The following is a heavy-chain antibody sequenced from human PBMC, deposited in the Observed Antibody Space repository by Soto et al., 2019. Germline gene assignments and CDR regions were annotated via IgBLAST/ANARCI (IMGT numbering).Heavy chain of an antibody. J-gene: IGHJ4*02. CDR1: GFSLSTTGVG. CDR3: ARSLWFGELH. Sequence: QITLKESGPTLVKPTQTLTLTCSFSGFSLSTTGVGVGWIRQSPGKALEWLAIIYWDNDKRYSPSLKSRVTITKDTSEHQVVLTVTNMDPVDTGTYYCARSLWFGELHWGQGALVTVSS. D-gene: IGHD3-10*01. V-gene: IGHV2-5*02. CDR2: IYWDNDK.